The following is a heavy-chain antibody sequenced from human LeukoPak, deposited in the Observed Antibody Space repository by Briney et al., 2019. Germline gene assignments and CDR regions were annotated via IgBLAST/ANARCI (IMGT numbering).Heavy chain of an antibody. CDR1: GGSISSSNW. J-gene: IGHJ6*03. Sequence: SETLSLTCAVSGGSISSSNWWSWVRQPPGKGLEWVGGIYHSGSTNYNPSLKSRVTISVDTSKNQFSLKLSSVTAADTAVYYCARDCDAIAAAGPGTHFHYYYYYMDVWGKGTTVTISS. D-gene: IGHD6-13*01. CDR3: ARDCDAIAAAGPGTHFHYYYYYMDV. CDR2: IYHSGST. V-gene: IGHV4-4*02.